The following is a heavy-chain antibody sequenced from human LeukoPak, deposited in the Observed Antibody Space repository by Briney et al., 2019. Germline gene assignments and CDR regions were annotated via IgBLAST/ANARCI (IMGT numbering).Heavy chain of an antibody. Sequence: GGSLRLSCAASGFTFRSYGMHWVRQAPGKGLEWVAIVWYDGNNKYYADSVKGRFTVSRDNSKDTVSLQLNSLRAEDTAVYYCARGSGAAAGAFDYWGQGTLVTVPA. V-gene: IGHV3-33*01. D-gene: IGHD6-13*01. CDR2: VWYDGNNK. CDR3: ARGSGAAAGAFDY. CDR1: GFTFRSYG. J-gene: IGHJ4*02.